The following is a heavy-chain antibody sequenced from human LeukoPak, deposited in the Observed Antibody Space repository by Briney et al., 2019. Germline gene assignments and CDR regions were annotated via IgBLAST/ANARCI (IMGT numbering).Heavy chain of an antibody. CDR1: AGSISSGDYY. CDR2: IYYSGST. V-gene: IGHV4-30-4*08. CDR3: ARVKSYYDSSGYSGEDRWFDP. D-gene: IGHD3-22*01. J-gene: IGHJ5*02. Sequence: PSQTLSLTCTVSAGSISSGDYYWSWVRQPPGKGLEWIGNIYYSGSTYYNPSLKSRVYISVDTSKNQFSLKLSSVTAADTAVYHCARVKSYYDSSGYSGEDRWFDPWGQGTLVTVSS.